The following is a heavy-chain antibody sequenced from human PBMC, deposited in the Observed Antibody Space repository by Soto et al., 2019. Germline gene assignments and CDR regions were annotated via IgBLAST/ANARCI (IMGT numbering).Heavy chain of an antibody. CDR2: IDYSGST. Sequence: PSETLSLTYTVSGGSISSYYWSWIRQPPGKGLEWIGYIDYSGSTNYNPSLKSRVTISVDTSKNQFSLKLSSVTAADTAVYYCARSRYFDWLLSDWGQGILVTVSS. J-gene: IGHJ4*02. CDR1: GGSISSYY. CDR3: ARSRYFDWLLSD. D-gene: IGHD3-9*01. V-gene: IGHV4-59*01.